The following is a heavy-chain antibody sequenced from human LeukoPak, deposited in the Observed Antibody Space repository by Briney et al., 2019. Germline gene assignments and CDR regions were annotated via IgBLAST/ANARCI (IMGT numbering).Heavy chain of an antibody. CDR2: ITDNGIKI. Sequence: GGSLRLSCAASGFIFSDYYMGWIRQAPGRGLEWVSYITDNGIKIYYTDPVKGRFTMSRDNAKKSLYLQMNSLRAEDTAVYYCARAKFDSSGYYYRGFDIWGQGTMVTVSS. D-gene: IGHD3-22*01. V-gene: IGHV3-11*04. J-gene: IGHJ3*02. CDR3: ARAKFDSSGYYYRGFDI. CDR1: GFIFSDYY.